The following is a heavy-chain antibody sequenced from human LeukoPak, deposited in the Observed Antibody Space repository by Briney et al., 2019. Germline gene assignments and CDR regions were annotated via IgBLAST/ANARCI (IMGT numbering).Heavy chain of an antibody. V-gene: IGHV5-51*01. Sequence: EESLKISCKGSGYSFTSYWIGWVRQMPGKGLEWMGIIYPGDSDTRYSPSFQGQVTISADKSISTAYLQWSSLKASDTAMYYCASGYGGWELLGDFDYWGQGTLVTVSS. CDR2: IYPGDSDT. CDR3: ASGYGGWELLGDFDY. CDR1: GYSFTSYW. D-gene: IGHD1-26*01. J-gene: IGHJ4*02.